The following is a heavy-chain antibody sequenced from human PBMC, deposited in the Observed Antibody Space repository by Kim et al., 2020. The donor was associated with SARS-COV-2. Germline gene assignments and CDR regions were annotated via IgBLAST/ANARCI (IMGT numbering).Heavy chain of an antibody. D-gene: IGHD1-26*01. V-gene: IGHV3-73*01. Sequence: GGSLRLSCSASGFTFSGSDIHWVRQASGKGLEWVARIRSKANNYATIYAASVKGRFTISRDDSKKTAYLQMNSLKTEDTAVYYCSRSIVGTKLTAFDYWGQGTLVTVSS. CDR3: SRSIVGTKLTAFDY. CDR2: IRSKANNYAT. J-gene: IGHJ4*02. CDR1: GFTFSGSD.